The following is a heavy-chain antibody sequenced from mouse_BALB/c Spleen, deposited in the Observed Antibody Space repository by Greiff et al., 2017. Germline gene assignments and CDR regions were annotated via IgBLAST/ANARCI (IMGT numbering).Heavy chain of an antibody. D-gene: IGHD2-14*01. J-gene: IGHJ3*01. V-gene: IGHV1-82*01. Sequence: VQLQESGPELVKPGASVKISCKASGYAFSSSWMNWVKQRPGQGLEWIGRIYPGDGDTNYNGKFKGKATLTADKSSSTAYMQLSSLTSVDSAVYCSARSYRYEFAYWGQGTLVTVSA. CDR2: IYPGDGDT. CDR1: GYAFSSSW. CDR3: ARSYRYEFAY.